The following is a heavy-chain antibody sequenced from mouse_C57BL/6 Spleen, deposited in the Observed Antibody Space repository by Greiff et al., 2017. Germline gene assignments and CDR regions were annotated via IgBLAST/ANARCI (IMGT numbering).Heavy chain of an antibody. CDR1: GYTFTSYW. D-gene: IGHD2-3*01. CDR2: IDPSDSYT. Sequence: QVQLQQPGAELVMPGASVKLSCKASGYTFTSYWMHWVKQRPGQGLEWIGEIDPSDSYTNYNQKFKGKSTLTVDKSSSTAYMQLSSLTSEDSAVYDCARGGYDYAMDYWGQGTSVTVSS. J-gene: IGHJ4*01. CDR3: ARGGYDYAMDY. V-gene: IGHV1-69*01.